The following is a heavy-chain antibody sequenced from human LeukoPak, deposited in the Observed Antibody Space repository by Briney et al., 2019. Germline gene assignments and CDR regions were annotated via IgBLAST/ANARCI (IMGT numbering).Heavy chain of an antibody. Sequence: GSLRLSCAASGFTVSSNYMSWVRQAPGKGLEWVSVIYSGGSTYYADSVKGRFTISRDNSKNTLYLQMNSLRAEDTAVYYCAKDQYSGYETHDYWGQGTLVTVSS. J-gene: IGHJ4*02. D-gene: IGHD5-12*01. V-gene: IGHV3-53*01. CDR1: GFTVSSNY. CDR2: IYSGGST. CDR3: AKDQYSGYETHDY.